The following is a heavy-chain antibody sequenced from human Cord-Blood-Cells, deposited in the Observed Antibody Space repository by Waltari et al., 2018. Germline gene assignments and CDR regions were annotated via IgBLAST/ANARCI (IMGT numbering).Heavy chain of an antibody. J-gene: IGHJ3*02. CDR1: VYSFTSYW. CDR2: IYPGDSDT. D-gene: IGHD1-26*01. CDR3: ATPNLRASVAFDI. Sequence: EVQLVQSGAEVKKPGESLKISCTGSVYSFTSYWIGWVRQMPGKGLEWMGIIYPGDSDTRYSPSFQGQVTISADKSISTAYLQWSSLKASDTAMYYCATPNLRASVAFDIWGQGTMVTVSS. V-gene: IGHV5-51*01.